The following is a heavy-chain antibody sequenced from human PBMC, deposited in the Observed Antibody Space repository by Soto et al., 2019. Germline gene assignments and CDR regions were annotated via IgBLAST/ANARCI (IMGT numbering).Heavy chain of an antibody. CDR2: ISNTGGGT. CDR3: AKDRLAGNFDY. V-gene: IGHV3-23*01. Sequence: EVQLLDSGGGLVQPGGSLGLSCAASGFTFNNYAMNWVRQAPGMGLEWVATISNTGGGTYYADSVKGRFTISRDNSKNTLYLQMSSLRVEDTAVYYCAKDRLAGNFDYWGQGIQVTVSS. CDR1: GFTFNNYA. J-gene: IGHJ4*02.